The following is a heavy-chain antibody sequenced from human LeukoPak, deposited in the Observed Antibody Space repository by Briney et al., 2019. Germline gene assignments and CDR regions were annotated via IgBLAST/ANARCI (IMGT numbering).Heavy chain of an antibody. CDR3: ARDETYYDYVWGSYRPYYFDY. D-gene: IGHD3-16*02. Sequence: ASVKVSCKASGYTFTGYYMHWVRQAPGQGLEWMGWINPNSGGTNYAQKFQGRVTMTRDTSISTAYMELSRLRSDDTAVYCCARDETYYDYVWGSYRPYYFDYWGQGTLVTVSS. CDR2: INPNSGGT. J-gene: IGHJ4*02. CDR1: GYTFTGYY. V-gene: IGHV1-2*02.